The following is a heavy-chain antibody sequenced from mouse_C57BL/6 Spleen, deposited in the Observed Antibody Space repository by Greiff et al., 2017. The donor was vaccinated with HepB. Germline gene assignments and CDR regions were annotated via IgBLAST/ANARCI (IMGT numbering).Heavy chain of an antibody. CDR1: GFTFSSYA. Sequence: EVMLVESGGGLVKPGGSLKLSCAASGFTFSSYAMSWVRQTPEKRLEWVATISDGGSYTYYPDNVKGRFTISRDKAKNNLYLQLSHLKSEDTAMYYCARESPFAYWGQGTLVTVSA. V-gene: IGHV5-4*01. CDR3: ARESPFAY. CDR2: ISDGGSYT. J-gene: IGHJ3*01.